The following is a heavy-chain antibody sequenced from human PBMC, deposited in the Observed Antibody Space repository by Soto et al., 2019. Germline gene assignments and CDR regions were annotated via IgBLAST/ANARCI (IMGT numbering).Heavy chain of an antibody. V-gene: IGHV4-34*01. CDR2: INHSGST. Sequence: QVQLQQWGAGLLKPSETLSLTCAVYGGSFSGYYWSWIRQPPGMGLEWIGEINHSGSTNYNPSLKRRVTISVDTSKNQFSLKLSSVTATDTAVYYCARGWKEQLVPAFDYWGQGTLVTVSS. D-gene: IGHD6-6*01. J-gene: IGHJ4*02. CDR3: ARGWKEQLVPAFDY. CDR1: GGSFSGYY.